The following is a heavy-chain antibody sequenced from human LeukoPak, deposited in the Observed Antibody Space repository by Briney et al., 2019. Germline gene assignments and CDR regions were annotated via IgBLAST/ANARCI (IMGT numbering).Heavy chain of an antibody. CDR1: GFTFSNYA. D-gene: IGHD2-2*01. CDR3: ARDASDIVVVPAAVGPFDL. V-gene: IGHV3-64*01. J-gene: IGHJ4*02. CDR2: ISGNGVAT. Sequence: HPGGSLRLSCAASGFTFSNYAMYWVRQTPGKGLEYVSVISGNGVATHYATSVKGRFTISRDNSKNTLYPQMGSLRAEDMAVYYCARDASDIVVVPAAVGPFDLWGQGTLVTVSS.